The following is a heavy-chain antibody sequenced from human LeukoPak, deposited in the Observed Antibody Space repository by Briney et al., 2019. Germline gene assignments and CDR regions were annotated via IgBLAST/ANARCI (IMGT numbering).Heavy chain of an antibody. Sequence: AGGSLRLSCATSGFTFTCCGMHWVRQASGKGLEWVAAISSSDGNSKYYADSVKGQFTISRDNSRHTVYLQMNSLRADDTAVYYCAKWSGNRPLYYFDYWGQGTLVTVSS. J-gene: IGHJ4*02. V-gene: IGHV3-30*18. CDR1: GFTFTCCG. CDR2: ISSSDGNSK. CDR3: AKWSGNRPLYYFDY. D-gene: IGHD3-3*01.